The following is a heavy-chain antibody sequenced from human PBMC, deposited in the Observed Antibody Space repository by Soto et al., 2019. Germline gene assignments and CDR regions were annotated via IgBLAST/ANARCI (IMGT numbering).Heavy chain of an antibody. Sequence: SAPLSLTCSVSGGFISSSSYYWGWIRQPPGKGLEWIGSIYYSGSTYYNPSLKTRVTISADTSKNRFSLKLNSVTASDTAVYYCSSLDHYDISGIMGPDYWGQGTLVTVSS. V-gene: IGHV4-39*01. CDR3: SSLDHYDISGIMGPDY. CDR2: IYYSGST. D-gene: IGHD3-22*01. CDR1: GGFISSSSYY. J-gene: IGHJ4*02.